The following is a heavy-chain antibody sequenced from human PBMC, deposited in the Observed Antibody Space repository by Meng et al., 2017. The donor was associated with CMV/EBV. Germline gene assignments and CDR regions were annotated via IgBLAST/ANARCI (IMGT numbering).Heavy chain of an antibody. CDR1: GFTFSSYE. J-gene: IGHJ4*02. CDR2: ISSSGSTI. CDR3: AKDPPYYDFWSGPTP. D-gene: IGHD3-3*01. V-gene: IGHV3-48*03. Sequence: GESLKISCAASGFTFSSYEMNWVRQAPGKGLEWVSYISSSGSTIYYADSVKGRFTISRDNAKNSLYLQMNSLRAEDTAVYYCAKDPPYYDFWSGPTPWGQGTLVTVSS.